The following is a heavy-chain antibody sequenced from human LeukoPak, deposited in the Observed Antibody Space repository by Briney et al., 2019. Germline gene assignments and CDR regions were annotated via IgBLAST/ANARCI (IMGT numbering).Heavy chain of an antibody. CDR3: ARSWGNYYSNMDV. CDR1: GGPISSYY. V-gene: IGHV4-59*01. D-gene: IGHD3-16*01. Sequence: SETLSLTCTVSGGPISSYYWSWIRQPPGKGLEWIGYIYYSGSTNYNPSLKSRVTISVDTSKNQFSLTLSSVTAADTAVYYCARSWGNYYSNMDVWGKGTTVTVSS. CDR2: IYYSGST. J-gene: IGHJ6*03.